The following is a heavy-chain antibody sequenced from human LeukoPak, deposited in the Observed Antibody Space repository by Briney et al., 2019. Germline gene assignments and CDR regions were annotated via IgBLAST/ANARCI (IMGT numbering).Heavy chain of an antibody. CDR3: AKGAYDYIEIAYFDY. CDR2: IIGSSGTT. D-gene: IGHD5-12*01. V-gene: IGHV3-23*01. J-gene: IGHJ4*02. CDR1: GFSFNNYA. Sequence: GSLRLSCVASGFSFNNYAMNWVRQAPGKGLEWVSLIIGSSGTTFYADSVKGRFTISRDKSKSTLYLQMNSLRAEDTAVYYCAKGAYDYIEIAYFDYWGQGSLVTVSS.